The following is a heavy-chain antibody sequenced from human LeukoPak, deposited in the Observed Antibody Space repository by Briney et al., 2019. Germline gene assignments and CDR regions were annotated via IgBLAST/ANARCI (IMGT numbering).Heavy chain of an antibody. V-gene: IGHV1-8*02. D-gene: IGHD1-26*01. CDR1: GYTFTSYD. Sequence: ASVKVSCKASGYTFTSYDINWVRQATGQGLEWMGWMNPNSGNTGYAQKFQGRVTMTRNTSISTAYMELSSLRSEDTAVHYCARVEWELLYYYGMDVWGQGTTVTVSS. CDR3: ARVEWELLYYYGMDV. J-gene: IGHJ6*02. CDR2: MNPNSGNT.